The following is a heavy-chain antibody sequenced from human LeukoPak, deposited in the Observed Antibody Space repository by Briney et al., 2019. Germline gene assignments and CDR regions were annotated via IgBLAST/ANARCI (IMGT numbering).Heavy chain of an antibody. Sequence: GGSLRLSCAASGFIFRNYGMHWVRQAPGKGLEWVAVISIDGSEKYYADSVKGRFTISRDNSKNTLYLQMNSLRGDVTAVYYCANPQSRGYDYLDYWGQGTLVTVSS. CDR2: ISIDGSEK. CDR1: GFIFRNYG. J-gene: IGHJ4*02. D-gene: IGHD5-12*01. CDR3: ANPQSRGYDYLDY. V-gene: IGHV3-30*18.